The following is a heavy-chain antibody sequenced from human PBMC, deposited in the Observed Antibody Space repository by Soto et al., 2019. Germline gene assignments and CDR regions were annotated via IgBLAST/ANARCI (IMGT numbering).Heavy chain of an antibody. CDR2: INGSGGST. D-gene: IGHD2-21*02. CDR1: GFTFSTYS. CDR3: AKDRTAI. J-gene: IGHJ3*02. V-gene: IGHV3-23*01. Sequence: EVQLLESGGGLVQPGGSLRLSCAASGFTFSTYSMTWVRQAPGKGLEWVSTINGSGGSTYYTDSVKGRFTISRDNSKNLLYLQMNRLRAEATAIYYSAKDRTAIWGQGTMVAVSS.